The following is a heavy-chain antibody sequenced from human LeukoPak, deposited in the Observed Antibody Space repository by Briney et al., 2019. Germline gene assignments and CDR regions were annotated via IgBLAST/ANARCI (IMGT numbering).Heavy chain of an antibody. CDR2: IYYNGAT. CDR1: GGSVNSGSYY. D-gene: IGHD1-14*01. Sequence: NASETLSLTCTVSGGSVNSGSYYWGWVRQPPGKGLEWIGNIYYNGATYYNPSLKSRVTLSVDTSKNQFALKVNSVTAADTAFYYCARAGSPEGHFDSWGQGTLVTVSS. CDR3: ARAGSPEGHFDS. J-gene: IGHJ4*02. V-gene: IGHV4-39*06.